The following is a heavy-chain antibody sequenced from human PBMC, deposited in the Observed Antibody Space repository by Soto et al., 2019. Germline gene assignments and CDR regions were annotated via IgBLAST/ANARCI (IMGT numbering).Heavy chain of an antibody. CDR2: ISSDGSST. V-gene: IGHV3-74*01. CDR1: GFTFSRYW. Sequence: GGSLRLSCAASGFTFSRYWMHWVRQAPGKGLVWVSRISSDGSSTSYADSVKGRFTISRDNAKNTVYLQMNSLRAEDTAVYYCARAQAVAGTGGYYWGQGTVVTVSS. D-gene: IGHD6-19*01. J-gene: IGHJ4*02. CDR3: ARAQAVAGTGGYY.